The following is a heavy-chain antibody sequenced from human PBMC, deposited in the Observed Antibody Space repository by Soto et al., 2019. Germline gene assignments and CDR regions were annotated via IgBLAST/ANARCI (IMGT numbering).Heavy chain of an antibody. D-gene: IGHD2-15*01. CDR2: IRSKAYSYAT. J-gene: IGHJ4*02. CDR1: GFNFSGSV. CDR3: SRLVV. V-gene: IGHV3-73*01. Sequence: GGSLRLSCAASGFNFSGSVIHWVRQASGKGLEWVGRIRSKAYSYATAYAASVEGRFTVPRDDSKNTAYLQMNSLKSEDTAVYYCSRLVVWGQGSLVTVSS.